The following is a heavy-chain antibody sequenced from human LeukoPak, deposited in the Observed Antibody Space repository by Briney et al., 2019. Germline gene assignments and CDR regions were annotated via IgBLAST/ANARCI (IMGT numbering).Heavy chain of an antibody. D-gene: IGHD3-10*01. CDR3: ARARMVRGVITGFYYYMDV. J-gene: IGHJ6*03. V-gene: IGHV1-8*03. CDR2: MNPNSGNT. CDR1: GYTFTSYD. Sequence: ASVKVSCKASGYTFTSYDINWVRQATGQGLEWMGWMNPNSGNTGYAQKFQGRVTITRNTSISTAYMELSSLRSEDTAAYYCARARMVRGVITGFYYYMDVWGKGTTVTVSS.